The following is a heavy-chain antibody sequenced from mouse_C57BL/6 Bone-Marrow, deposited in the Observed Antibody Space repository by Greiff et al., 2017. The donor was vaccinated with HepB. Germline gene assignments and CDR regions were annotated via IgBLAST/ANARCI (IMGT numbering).Heavy chain of an antibody. J-gene: IGHJ4*01. Sequence: EVKLVESGGGLVQPGGSLSLSCAASGFTFTDYYMSWVRQPPGKALEWLGFIRNKANGYTTEYSASVKGRFTISRDNSQSILYLQMNALRAEDSATYYCAGLAPYYAMDYWGQGTSVTVSS. CDR3: AGLAPYYAMDY. CDR1: GFTFTDYY. CDR2: IRNKANGYTT. V-gene: IGHV7-3*01.